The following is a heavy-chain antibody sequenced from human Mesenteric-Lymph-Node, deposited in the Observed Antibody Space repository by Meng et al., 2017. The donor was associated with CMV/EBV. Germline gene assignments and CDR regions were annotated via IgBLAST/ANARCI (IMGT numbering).Heavy chain of an antibody. V-gene: IGHV3-7*01. CDR1: GFTFSSYW. CDR3: AREGGTDGYNYD. CDR2: INQDGSVK. Sequence: GESLKISCAASGFTFSSYWMSWVRQAPGKGLEWVANINQDGSVKKYVDSVKGRSTISRDNAKNSLDLQMNSLRAEDTAVYYCAREGGTDGYNYDWGQGTLVTVSS. J-gene: IGHJ4*02. D-gene: IGHD5-24*01.